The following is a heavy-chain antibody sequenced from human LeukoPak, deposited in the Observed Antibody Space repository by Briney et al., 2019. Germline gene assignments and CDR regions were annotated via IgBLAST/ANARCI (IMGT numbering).Heavy chain of an antibody. CDR3: ARAYSGRYGLGYYYMDV. CDR1: GFTFSSYW. Sequence: GGSLRLSCAASGFTFSSYWMSWVRQAPGKGLEWVANINQDGSEKYYVDSVKGRFTISRDNAKNSLYLQMNSLRAEDTAVYYCARAYSGRYGLGYYYMDVWGKGTTVTVSS. V-gene: IGHV3-7*01. CDR2: INQDGSEK. J-gene: IGHJ6*03. D-gene: IGHD1-26*01.